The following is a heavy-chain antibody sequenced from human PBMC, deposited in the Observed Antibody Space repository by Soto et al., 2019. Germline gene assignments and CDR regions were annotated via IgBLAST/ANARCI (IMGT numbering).Heavy chain of an antibody. CDR1: GYTFTSYA. V-gene: IGHV1-3*01. CDR3: ARVAIFGVVKMYYFDY. CDR2: INAGNGNT. Sequence: VSVKVSCKASGYTFTSYAMHWVRQAPGQRLEWMGWINAGNGNTKYSQKFQGRVAITRDTSASTAYMELSSLRSEDTAVYYCARVAIFGVVKMYYFDYWGQGTLVTVSS. J-gene: IGHJ4*02. D-gene: IGHD3-3*01.